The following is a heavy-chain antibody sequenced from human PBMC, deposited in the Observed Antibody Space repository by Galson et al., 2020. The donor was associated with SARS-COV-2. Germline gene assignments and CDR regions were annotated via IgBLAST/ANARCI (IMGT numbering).Heavy chain of an antibody. Sequence: GGSLRLSCAASDFTFGAYAMSWVRQAPGKGLEWVSTISGSGGSTYYTDSVKGRFTISRDNSKNTLYLQMNSLRAEDTAIYYCAKDRLNIMMIVAMDVWGQGTTVTVSS. V-gene: IGHV3-23*01. CDR1: DFTFGAYA. CDR3: AKDRLNIMMIVAMDV. D-gene: IGHD3-22*01. CDR2: ISGSGGST. J-gene: IGHJ6*02.